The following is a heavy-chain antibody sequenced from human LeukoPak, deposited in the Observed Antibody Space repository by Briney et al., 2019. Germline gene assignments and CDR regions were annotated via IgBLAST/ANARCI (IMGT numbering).Heavy chain of an antibody. D-gene: IGHD3-22*01. CDR3: ARAALGGVSSGMGY. CDR1: GGTFSSYA. CDR2: IIPIFGTA. V-gene: IGHV1-69*05. J-gene: IGHJ4*02. Sequence: SVKVSCKASGGTFSSYAMSWVRQAPGQGLEWMGGIIPIFGTANYAQKFQGRITITTDESTSTAYMELRSLRSEDTAVYYCARAALGGVSSGMGYWGQGTLVTVSS.